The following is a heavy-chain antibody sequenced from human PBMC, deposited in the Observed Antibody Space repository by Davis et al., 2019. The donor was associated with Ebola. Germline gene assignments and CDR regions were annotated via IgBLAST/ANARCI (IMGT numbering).Heavy chain of an antibody. D-gene: IGHD1-14*01. J-gene: IGHJ6*03. CDR1: GGSFSGYY. Sequence: SETLSLTCAVYGGSFSGYYWSWIRQHPGKGLEWIGYIYYSGSTYYNPSLKSRVTISVDTSKNQFSLKLSSVTAADTAVYYCARANHANIYYYYMDVWGKGTTVTVSS. CDR2: IYYSGST. CDR3: ARANHANIYYYYMDV. V-gene: IGHV4-34*01.